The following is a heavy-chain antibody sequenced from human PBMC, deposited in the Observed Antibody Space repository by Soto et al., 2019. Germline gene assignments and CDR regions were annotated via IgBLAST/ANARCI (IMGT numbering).Heavy chain of an antibody. CDR1: GFTFSSYA. D-gene: IGHD6-13*01. V-gene: IGHV3-23*01. CDR2: ISGSGGNT. Sequence: EVQLLESGGGLVQPGGSLRLSCAASGFTFSSYAMSWVRQAPGKGLEWVSAISGSGGNTYYADSVKGRFTISRDNSKNTLYLQMNSLRAEDTAVYYYAKSPEYGEAAAGQDYWGQGTLVTVSS. J-gene: IGHJ4*02. CDR3: AKSPEYGEAAAGQDY.